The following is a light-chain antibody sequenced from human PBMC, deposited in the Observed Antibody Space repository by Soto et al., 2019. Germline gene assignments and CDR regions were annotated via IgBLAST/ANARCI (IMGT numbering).Light chain of an antibody. J-gene: IGLJ1*01. CDR2: EVN. CDR1: SSDVGGYNY. CDR3: SSYTSGTTRV. Sequence: QSVLTQPASVSGSPGQSIAISCTGTSSDVGGYNYVSWYQHHPGKAPKLMIYEVNNRPSGVSDRFSGSKSDNTASLTISGLQAEDEADYYCSSYTSGTTRVFGTGTKLTVL. V-gene: IGLV2-14*01.